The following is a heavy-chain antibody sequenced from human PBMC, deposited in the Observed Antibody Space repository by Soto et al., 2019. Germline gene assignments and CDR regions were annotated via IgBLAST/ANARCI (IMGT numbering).Heavy chain of an antibody. D-gene: IGHD1-1*01. CDR1: GFTMSNYW. CDR2: IKPDGSER. CDR3: ARDWNGGGGHLDY. V-gene: IGHV3-7*01. J-gene: IGHJ4*01. Sequence: EVQVVESGGGLVQPGGSLRLSCAGSGFTMSNYWMSWVRQAPGKGLEWVANIKPDGSERNYVDSVKGRFTISRDNAKNSVYLQMDRLSVEDTALYYCARDWNGGGGHLDYWGQGTVVTVSS.